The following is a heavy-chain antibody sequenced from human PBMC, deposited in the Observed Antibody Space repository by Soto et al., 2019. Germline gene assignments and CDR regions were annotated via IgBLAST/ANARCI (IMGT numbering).Heavy chain of an antibody. Sequence: ASVKVSCKASGYTFTSYGISWVRQAPGQGLEWMGWISAYNGNTNYAQKLQGRVTMTTDTSTSTAYMELRSLRSDDTAVYYCASGDNGGSYPYYFDYWGQGTLVTVSS. D-gene: IGHD2-15*01. CDR2: ISAYNGNT. V-gene: IGHV1-18*01. CDR1: GYTFTSYG. CDR3: ASGDNGGSYPYYFDY. J-gene: IGHJ4*02.